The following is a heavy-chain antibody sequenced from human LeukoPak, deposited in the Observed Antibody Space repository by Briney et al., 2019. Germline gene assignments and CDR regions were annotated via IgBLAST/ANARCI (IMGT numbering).Heavy chain of an antibody. CDR2: INTNTGNP. V-gene: IGHV7-4-1*02. J-gene: IGHJ6*03. D-gene: IGHD6-19*01. CDR1: GYTFTSYA. Sequence: GASVKVSCKASGYTFTSYAMNWVRQAPGQGLEWMGWINTNTGNPTYAQGFAGRFVFSLDTSVSTAYLQISSLKAEDTAVYYCARCIAVAGTSYYYYYMDVWGKGTTVTVSS. CDR3: ARCIAVAGTSYYYYYMDV.